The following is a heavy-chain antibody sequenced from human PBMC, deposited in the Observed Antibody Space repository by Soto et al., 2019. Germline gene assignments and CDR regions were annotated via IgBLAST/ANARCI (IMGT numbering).Heavy chain of an antibody. CDR2: FDPEDGET. V-gene: IGHV1-24*01. CDR3: ATGHCSSTSCYAVGGFDP. J-gene: IGHJ5*02. D-gene: IGHD2-2*01. Sequence: ASVKVSCKVSGYTLTELSMHWVRQAPGKGLEWMGGFDPEDGETIYAQKFQGRVTMTEDTSTDTAYMELSSLRSEDTAVYYCATGHCSSTSCYAVGGFDPWGQGTLVTVSS. CDR1: GYTLTELS.